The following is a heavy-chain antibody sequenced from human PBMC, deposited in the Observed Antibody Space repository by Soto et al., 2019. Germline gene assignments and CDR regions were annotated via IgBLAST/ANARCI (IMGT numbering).Heavy chain of an antibody. D-gene: IGHD3-10*01. CDR1: GFTFSSYW. V-gene: IGHV3-74*01. CDR3: AREFYGSGL. Sequence: EVQVVESGGALIQPGGSLRISCAASGFTFSSYWMFWVCQAPGAGLMWVSRINSDGTITDYADSVRGRFTTSRDNAKNPLYLQLNSLRAEDTAVYYCAREFYGSGLWGQGTLVIVSS. CDR2: INSDGTIT. J-gene: IGHJ4*02.